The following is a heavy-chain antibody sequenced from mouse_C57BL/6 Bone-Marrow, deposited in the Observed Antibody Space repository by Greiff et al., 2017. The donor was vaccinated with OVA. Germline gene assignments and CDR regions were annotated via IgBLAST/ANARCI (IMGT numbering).Heavy chain of an antibody. CDR3: AKNYYGSRYDWYFEV. V-gene: IGHV2-4*01. D-gene: IGHD1-1*01. Sequence: VQLQQSGPGLVQPSQSLSITCTVSGFSLTSYGVHWVRQPPGKGLEWLGVIWSGGSTDYNAAFISRLSISKDNSKSQVFFKMNSLQADDTDIYYCAKNYYGSRYDWYFEVWGTGTTVTVSA. J-gene: IGHJ1*03. CDR1: GFSLTSYG. CDR2: IWSGGST.